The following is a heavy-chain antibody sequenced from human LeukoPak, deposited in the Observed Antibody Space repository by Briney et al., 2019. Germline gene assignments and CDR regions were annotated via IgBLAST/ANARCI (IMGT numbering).Heavy chain of an antibody. V-gene: IGHV4-34*01. Sequence: PSETLSLTCAVYGGSFSGYYWSWIRQPPGKGLEWIGEINHSGSTNYNPSLKSRVTISVDTSKNQFSLRLSSVTAADTAVYYCARTQWLVRNWFDPWGRGTLVTVSS. CDR3: ARTQWLVRNWFDP. J-gene: IGHJ5*02. D-gene: IGHD6-19*01. CDR1: GGSFSGYY. CDR2: INHSGST.